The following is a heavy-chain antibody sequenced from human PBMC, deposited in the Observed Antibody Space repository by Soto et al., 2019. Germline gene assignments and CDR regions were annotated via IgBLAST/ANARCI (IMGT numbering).Heavy chain of an antibody. CDR2: IVVGSGNT. Sequence: SVKVSCKASGFTFTSSAVQWVRQARGQRLEWIGWIVVGSGNTNYAQKFQERVTITRDMSTSTAYMELSSLRSEDTAVYYCAAGPPSNCGGDCAFDYWGQGTLVTVSS. V-gene: IGHV1-58*01. CDR3: AAGPPSNCGGDCAFDY. J-gene: IGHJ4*02. D-gene: IGHD2-21*02. CDR1: GFTFTSSA.